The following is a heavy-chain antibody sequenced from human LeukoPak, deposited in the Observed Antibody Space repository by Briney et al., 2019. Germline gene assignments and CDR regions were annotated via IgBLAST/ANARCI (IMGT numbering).Heavy chain of an antibody. V-gene: IGHV1-2*02. CDR1: GYTFTGYY. CDR2: INPNSGGT. D-gene: IGHD3-10*01. J-gene: IGHJ5*02. Sequence: ASVKVSCKASGYTFTGYYMHWVRQAPGQGLEWMGWINPNSGGTNYAQKFQGRVTMTRDTSISTAYMELSRLRSDDTAVYYCARDGSGSYNWFDPWGQGTPVTVSS. CDR3: ARDGSGSYNWFDP.